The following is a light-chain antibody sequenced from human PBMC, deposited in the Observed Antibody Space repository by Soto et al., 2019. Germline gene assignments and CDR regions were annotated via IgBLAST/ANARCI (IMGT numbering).Light chain of an antibody. Sequence: QSVLTQPPSVSXAPGQRVTISCTGTTSNIGAGYDVHWYRHLPGTAPKLLIYGNTNRPSGVPDRFSGSKSGTSASLAITGLQAEDEADYYCHSYDSSLSGSVFGGGTKLTVL. CDR2: GNT. CDR1: TSNIGAGYD. CDR3: HSYDSSLSGSV. J-gene: IGLJ3*02. V-gene: IGLV1-40*01.